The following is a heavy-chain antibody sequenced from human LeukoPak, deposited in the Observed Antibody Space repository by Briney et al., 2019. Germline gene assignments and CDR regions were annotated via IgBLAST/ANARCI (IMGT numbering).Heavy chain of an antibody. D-gene: IGHD2-15*01. CDR2: ISGSGGST. CDR3: AKGGSPTAATWFDY. V-gene: IGHV3-23*01. CDR1: GFTFSSYA. J-gene: IGHJ4*02. Sequence: PGGSLRLSCAASGFTFSSYAMSWVRQAPGKGLEWVSAISGSGGSTYYADSVKGRFTISRDNAKNSLYLQMNSLRAEDTALYYCAKGGSPTAATWFDYWGQGTLVTVSS.